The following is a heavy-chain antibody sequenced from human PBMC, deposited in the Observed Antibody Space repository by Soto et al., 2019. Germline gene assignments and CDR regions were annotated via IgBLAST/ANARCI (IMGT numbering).Heavy chain of an antibody. V-gene: IGHV3-23*04. J-gene: IGHJ2*01. Sequence: EVQLVATGGGLIQPGGSLRLSCAASGFTVSSNYMSWVRQAPGKGLEWVSSTSGTGGTTFYADSVKGRLTISRENSKNTLYLHMNYLRAEDTAVYYCAKVGFGGEGAVYWYFDLWGRGTLVTVSS. CDR3: AKVGFGGEGAVYWYFDL. CDR2: TSGTGGTT. D-gene: IGHD3-10*01. CDR1: GFTVSSNY.